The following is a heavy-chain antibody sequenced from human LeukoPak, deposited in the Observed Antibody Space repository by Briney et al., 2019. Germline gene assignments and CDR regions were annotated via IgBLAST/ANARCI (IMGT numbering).Heavy chain of an antibody. CDR1: GFTFSSYG. V-gene: IGHV3-30*18. J-gene: IGHJ6*02. Sequence: GGSLRLSCAASGFTFSSYGMHWVRQAPGKGLEWVSVISYDGSDKYYADSVKGRFTISRDNSKNTLYLQMNSLTDDDAAVYYCAKGQELLRPRDYYYGMDVWAKGPRSPSP. CDR2: ISYDGSDK. D-gene: IGHD3-10*01. CDR3: AKGQELLRPRDYYYGMDV.